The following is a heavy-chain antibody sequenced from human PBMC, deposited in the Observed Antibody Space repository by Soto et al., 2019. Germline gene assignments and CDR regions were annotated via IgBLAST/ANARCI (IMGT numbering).Heavy chain of an antibody. J-gene: IGHJ6*02. CDR2: ISYDVTNN. CDR3: ARDRLYDSNTYYYKYGMDV. D-gene: IGHD3-22*01. V-gene: IGHV3-30-3*01. CDR1: AFTFRSYA. Sequence: GGSLRLSCAASAFTFRSYAMYWVRQAPGKGLEWVTVISYDVTNNYYADSVKGRFTVSRDNSKNTLYLQMNSLRAEDTAVYYCARDRLYDSNTYYYKYGMDVWGQGTRVTVSS.